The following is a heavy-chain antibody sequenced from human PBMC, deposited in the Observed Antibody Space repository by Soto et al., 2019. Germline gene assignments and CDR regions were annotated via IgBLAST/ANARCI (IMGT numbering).Heavy chain of an antibody. CDR1: GYTFTSYG. J-gene: IGHJ4*02. Sequence: QVQLVQSGAEVKKPGASVKVSCKASGYTFTSYGISWVRQAPGQGLEWMGWSSAYNGNTNYAQKLQGRVTMTTDTSTSTAYMELRSLRSDDTAVYYCARDPLAFYCSSTSCFAALFDYWGQGTLVTVSS. D-gene: IGHD2-2*01. V-gene: IGHV1-18*01. CDR2: SSAYNGNT. CDR3: ARDPLAFYCSSTSCFAALFDY.